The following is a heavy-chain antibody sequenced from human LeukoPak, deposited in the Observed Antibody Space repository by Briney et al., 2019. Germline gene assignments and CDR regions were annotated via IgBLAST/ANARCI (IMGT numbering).Heavy chain of an antibody. CDR1: GFSFSSYG. D-gene: IGHD3-22*01. CDR2: ISYDGSNK. Sequence: GGSLRLSCAASGFSFSSYGIHWVRQAPGKGLEWVAVISYDGSNKYYTDSVKGRFTISRDNSKNTLYLQMNSLRVEDTAVYYCANGGDSSGYYGGPDYWGQGTLVTVSS. V-gene: IGHV3-30*18. CDR3: ANGGDSSGYYGGPDY. J-gene: IGHJ4*02.